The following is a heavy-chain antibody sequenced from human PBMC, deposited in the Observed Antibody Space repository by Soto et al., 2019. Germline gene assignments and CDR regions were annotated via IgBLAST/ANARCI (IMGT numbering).Heavy chain of an antibody. V-gene: IGHV3-21*01. J-gene: IGHJ6*02. CDR3: ARAWAYSSSWHYYGMDV. CDR2: ISSSSSYI. D-gene: IGHD6-13*01. Sequence: EVQLVESGGGLVKPGGSLRLSCAASGFTFSSYSMNWVRQAPGKGLEWVSSISSSSSYIYYADSVKGRFTISRDNAKNSLYLQMNSLRAEDTAVYYCARAWAYSSSWHYYGMDVWGQGTTVTVSS. CDR1: GFTFSSYS.